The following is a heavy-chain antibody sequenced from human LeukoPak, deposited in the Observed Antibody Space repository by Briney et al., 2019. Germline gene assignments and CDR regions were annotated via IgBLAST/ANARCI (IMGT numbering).Heavy chain of an antibody. Sequence: GGSLRLSCTASGFTFGDYAMSWVRQAPGKGLEWVGFIRSKAYGGTTEYAASVKGRFTISRDDSKSIAYLQMNSLRAEDTAVYYCARAVGGVYSGYASYYFDYWGQGTLVTVSS. CDR2: IRSKAYGGTT. CDR3: ARAVGGVYSGYASYYFDY. D-gene: IGHD5-12*01. CDR1: GFTFGDYA. V-gene: IGHV3-49*04. J-gene: IGHJ4*02.